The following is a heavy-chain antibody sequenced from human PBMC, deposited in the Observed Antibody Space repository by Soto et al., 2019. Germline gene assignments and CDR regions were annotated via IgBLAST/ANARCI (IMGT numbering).Heavy chain of an antibody. J-gene: IGHJ3*02. V-gene: IGHV1-46*03. CDR1: GDTFPSYY. CDR3: ARSPTYYYGSGSYDAFDI. Sequence: SVKVSCKASGDTFPSYYMHWVRQAPGQGLEWMGIINPSGGSTSYAQKFQGRVTMTRDTSTSTVYMELSSLRSEDTAVYYCARSPTYYYGSGSYDAFDIWGQGTMVTVSS. CDR2: INPSGGST. D-gene: IGHD3-10*01.